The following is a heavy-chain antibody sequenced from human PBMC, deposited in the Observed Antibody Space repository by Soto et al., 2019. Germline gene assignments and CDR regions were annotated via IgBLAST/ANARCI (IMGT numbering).Heavy chain of an antibody. Sequence: PSETLSLTCTVSGGSINDYCWNWIRKPPGKGLEWLGYIYYSGSTNYSPALKSRVTISVDTSKNQFSLKVTSVTAADTAVYYCARGVNKTGHSSSWYENSFDPWGQGTLVTVSS. D-gene: IGHD6-13*01. CDR1: GGSINDYC. V-gene: IGHV4-59*01. CDR2: IYYSGST. J-gene: IGHJ5*02. CDR3: ARGVNKTGHSSSWYENSFDP.